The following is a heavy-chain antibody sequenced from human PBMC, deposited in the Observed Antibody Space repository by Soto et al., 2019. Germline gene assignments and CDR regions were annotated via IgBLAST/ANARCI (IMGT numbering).Heavy chain of an antibody. D-gene: IGHD6-13*01. CDR1: GGSFSGYY. Sequence: QVQLQQWGAGLLKPSETLSLTCAVYGGSFSGYYWSWIRQPPGKGLEWIGEINHSGSTNYNPSLKSRVTISVDTSKTQFSLKLSSVTAADTAVYYCAASSSWYGYYYGMDVWGQGTTVTVAS. J-gene: IGHJ6*02. V-gene: IGHV4-34*01. CDR2: INHSGST. CDR3: AASSSWYGYYYGMDV.